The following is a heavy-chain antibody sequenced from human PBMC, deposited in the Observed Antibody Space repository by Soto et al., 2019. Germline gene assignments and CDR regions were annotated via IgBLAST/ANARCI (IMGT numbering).Heavy chain of an antibody. CDR2: ISYDASNK. CDR3: ARPFSSGWYGDFDY. J-gene: IGHJ4*02. CDR1: GIAFSSYA. Sequence: LRLSCADSGIAFSSYAMHWARRAPGKGLEWVAVISYDASNKYYADSVKGRFTISRDNSKKTMFLQMSSLRAEDTAVYYCARPFSSGWYGDFDYWGQGTLVTVSS. V-gene: IGHV3-30*04. D-gene: IGHD6-19*01.